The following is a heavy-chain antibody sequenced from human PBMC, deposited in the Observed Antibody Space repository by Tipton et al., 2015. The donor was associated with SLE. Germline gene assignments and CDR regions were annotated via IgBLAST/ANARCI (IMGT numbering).Heavy chain of an antibody. J-gene: IGHJ4*02. CDR1: GYTFIDHY. V-gene: IGHV1-18*04. D-gene: IGHD1/OR15-1a*01. Sequence: QLVQSGAEVKKPGASVKVSCKASGYTFIDHYMHWVRQAPGQGLEWMGWISAYNGNTNYAQNLQGRVTMTTDTSTSTAYMELRSLRSDDTAVYYCARGKWDNWNSRFDYWGQGTLVTVSS. CDR3: ARGKWDNWNSRFDY. CDR2: ISAYNGNT.